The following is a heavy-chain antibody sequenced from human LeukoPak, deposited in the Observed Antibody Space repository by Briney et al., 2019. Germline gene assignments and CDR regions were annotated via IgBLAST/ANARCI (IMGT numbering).Heavy chain of an antibody. CDR1: GFTFSNYG. J-gene: IGHJ6*03. CDR2: ISDSGAGT. D-gene: IGHD6-13*01. Sequence: GGTLRLSCAASGFTFSNYGMSWVRQAPGKGLEWVSAISDSGAGTYYADSVKGRFTISRDNSKNTLYLQMNSLRAEDTAVYYRAKDRVATERYYMDVWGKGTTVTISS. CDR3: AKDRVATERYYMDV. V-gene: IGHV3-23*01.